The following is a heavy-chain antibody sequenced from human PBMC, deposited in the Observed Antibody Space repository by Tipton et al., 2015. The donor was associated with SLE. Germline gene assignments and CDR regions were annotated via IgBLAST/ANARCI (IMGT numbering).Heavy chain of an antibody. CDR3: ASLSAPSDY. J-gene: IGHJ4*02. CDR1: SFTFSSYW. Sequence: SLRISCTASSFTFSSYWMHWVRQVPGKGLVWVSEIDPDGSRTNYADYVEGRFTISRDNAKNTLSLQMNSLRVDDTGVYYCASLSAPSDYWGQGTLVTVSS. V-gene: IGHV3-74*01. CDR2: IDPDGSRT.